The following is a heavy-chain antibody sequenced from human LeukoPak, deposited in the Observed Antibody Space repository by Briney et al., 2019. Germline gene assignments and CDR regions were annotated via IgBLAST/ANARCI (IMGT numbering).Heavy chain of an antibody. CDR1: GGSISSTTHY. D-gene: IGHD3-10*01. CDR2: MHYSGST. CDR3: VRDRELTY. Sequence: SSETLSLTCTVSGGSISSTTHYWSWIRQPPGKGLEWIGSMHYSGSTYYNPSLKSRVTISVDTSKNQFSLKLTSVTAADTAVYYCVRDRELTYWGQGTLVTVSS. J-gene: IGHJ4*02. V-gene: IGHV4-39*07.